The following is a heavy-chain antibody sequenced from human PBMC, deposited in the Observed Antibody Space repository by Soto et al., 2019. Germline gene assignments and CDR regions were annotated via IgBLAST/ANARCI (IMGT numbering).Heavy chain of an antibody. D-gene: IGHD6-19*01. V-gene: IGHV3-48*02. Sequence: EVQLVESGGALVQPGGSLRLSCAASGFKFNIYSMNWVRQAPGKGLEWSAYITSDTKTIKYGDSVKGRFTISRDNAKNSVYLQMNRLSDEDTAVYYCARSVEGHFDYWGQGTVVTVSS. CDR3: ARSVEGHFDY. J-gene: IGHJ4*02. CDR2: ITSDTKTI. CDR1: GFKFNIYS.